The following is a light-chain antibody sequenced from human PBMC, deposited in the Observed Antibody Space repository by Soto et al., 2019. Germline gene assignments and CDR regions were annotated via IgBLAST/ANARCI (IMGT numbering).Light chain of an antibody. CDR1: QSVLYSSNNMNY. J-gene: IGKJ1*01. Sequence: DVVLTQSPDSLAVSMGERATINCKSSQSVLYSSNNMNYLAWYQQKAGQPPKLLIYWASTRESGVPDRFGGSGSGTEFTLTISSLQAEDVAVYYCQQYYSTPWTFGLGTKVEIK. CDR2: WAS. CDR3: QQYYSTPWT. V-gene: IGKV4-1*01.